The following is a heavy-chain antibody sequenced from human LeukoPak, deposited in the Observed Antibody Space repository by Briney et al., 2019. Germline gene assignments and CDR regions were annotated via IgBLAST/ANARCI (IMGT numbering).Heavy chain of an antibody. Sequence: GGFLRLSCAASGFTFSGSAMHWVRQASGKGLEWVGRIRSKTNSYATAYAASVKGRFTISRDDSKNTAYLQMNSLKTEDTAVYYCTRLALRPSIAVAGEGNWFDPWGQGTLVTVSS. CDR1: GFTFSGSA. CDR3: TRLALRPSIAVAGEGNWFDP. D-gene: IGHD6-19*01. J-gene: IGHJ5*02. CDR2: IRSKTNSYAT. V-gene: IGHV3-73*01.